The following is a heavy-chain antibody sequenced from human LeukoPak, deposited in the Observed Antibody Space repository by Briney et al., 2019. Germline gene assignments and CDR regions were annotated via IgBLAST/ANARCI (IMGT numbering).Heavy chain of an antibody. Sequence: GESLRLSCAASGFTFNNYGMHWVRQAPGKGLEWVAVISYDGRNKHYPDSVKGRFTISRDISTDTLWLQMDSLRTEDTAVYYCAKGPLRGTAAAIDYWGQGTLVTVSS. D-gene: IGHD2-2*01. CDR1: GFTFNNYG. J-gene: IGHJ4*02. CDR3: AKGPLRGTAAAIDY. CDR2: ISYDGRNK. V-gene: IGHV3-30*18.